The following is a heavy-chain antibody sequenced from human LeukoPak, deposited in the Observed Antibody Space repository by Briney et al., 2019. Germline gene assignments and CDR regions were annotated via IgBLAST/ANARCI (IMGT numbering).Heavy chain of an antibody. J-gene: IGHJ3*02. CDR3: ARSRSGYSYDHAAFDI. CDR2: IDYRGGT. Sequence: SETLSLTCTVSGGSLSSYYWSWVRQPPGKGLEWIAYIDYRGGTTYNPSLTSRVTISVDTSRNQFPLKLSSVTAADTAVYYCARSRSGYSYDHAAFDIWGQGTMVTVSS. CDR1: GGSLSSYY. D-gene: IGHD5-18*01. V-gene: IGHV4-59*01.